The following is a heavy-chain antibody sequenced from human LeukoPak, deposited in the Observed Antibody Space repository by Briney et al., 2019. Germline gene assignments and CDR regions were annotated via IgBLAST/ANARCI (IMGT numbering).Heavy chain of an antibody. CDR2: IYHSGST. D-gene: IGHD4-23*01. J-gene: IGHJ4*02. V-gene: IGHV4-30-2*01. Sequence: SWVRQPPGKGLEWIGYIYHSGSTYYNPSLKSRVTISVDRSKNQFSLKLSSVTAADTAVYYCARADYGGNDIDYWGQGTLVTVSS. CDR3: ARADYGGNDIDY.